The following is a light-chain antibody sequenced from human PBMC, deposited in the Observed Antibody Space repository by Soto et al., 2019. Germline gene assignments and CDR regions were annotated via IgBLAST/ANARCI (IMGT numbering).Light chain of an antibody. CDR3: QQYDDLPIK. CDR2: DAS. J-gene: IGKJ5*01. Sequence: DIQMTQSRSSLSASVGDRVTITCQASQDIDKFLNWYQQKPGKAPKLLIDDASNLETGVPSRFSGSGSRTHFTFTISSLQPEDIATHYCQQYDDLPIKFGQGTRLEI. V-gene: IGKV1-33*01. CDR1: QDIDKF.